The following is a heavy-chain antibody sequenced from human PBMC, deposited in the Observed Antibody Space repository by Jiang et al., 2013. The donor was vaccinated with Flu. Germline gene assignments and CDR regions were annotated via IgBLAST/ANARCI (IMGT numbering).Heavy chain of an antibody. CDR3: ARGPGLYDSRAYVYYFDY. Sequence: GAEVKKPGASVKVSCKTSGYTFTSYDINWVRQATGQGLEWMGWMNPNSGNSGNAQKFQGRVTMTRSTSTSTMYMELSSLRSEDTAVYYCARGPGLYDSRAYVYYFDYWGQGTLVTVSS. J-gene: IGHJ4*02. V-gene: IGHV1-8*01. CDR1: GYTFTSYD. D-gene: IGHD3-22*01. CDR2: MNPNSGNS.